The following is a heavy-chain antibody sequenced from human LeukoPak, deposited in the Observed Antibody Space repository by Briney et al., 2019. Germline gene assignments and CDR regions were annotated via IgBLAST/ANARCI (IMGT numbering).Heavy chain of an antibody. J-gene: IGHJ3*02. CDR3: ARVLGYSYGFYDAFDI. D-gene: IGHD5-18*01. CDR1: GFTFSSYA. V-gene: IGHV3-23*01. Sequence: GGSLRLSCAASGFTFSSYAMSWVRQAPGQGLEWVSAISGSGGSTYYADSVKGRFTISRDNSKNTLYLQMNSLRAEDTAVYYCARVLGYSYGFYDAFDIWGQGTMVTVSS. CDR2: ISGSGGST.